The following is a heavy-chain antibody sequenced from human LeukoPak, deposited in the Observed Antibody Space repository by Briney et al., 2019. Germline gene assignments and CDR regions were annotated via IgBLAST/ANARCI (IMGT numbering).Heavy chain of an antibody. CDR2: IYYSASP. Sequence: AETLSLTCTVSGGSISSSRYYWGGMRQPPGKGLEWIGSIYYSASPYYHPSLKSRVTISVDTSKHQSSLKLSSVTAADTAVYYCARLFLYWGQGTLVTVSS. D-gene: IGHD2/OR15-2a*01. CDR3: ARLFLY. CDR1: GGSISSSRYY. V-gene: IGHV4-39*01. J-gene: IGHJ4*02.